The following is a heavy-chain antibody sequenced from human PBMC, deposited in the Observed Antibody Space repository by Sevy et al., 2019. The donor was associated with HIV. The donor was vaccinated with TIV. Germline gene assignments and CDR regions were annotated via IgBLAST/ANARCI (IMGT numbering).Heavy chain of an antibody. D-gene: IGHD3-10*01. CDR2: IYTSGST. V-gene: IGHV4-61*02. CDR1: GGSISSGSYY. Sequence: SETLSLTCTVSGGSISSGSYYWSWIRQPAGKGLEWIGRIYTSGSTNYNPSLKSRVTMSVDTSKNQFSLKLSSVTAADTAVYYCASILITTVRGVIIEAFDIWGQGTMVTVSS. CDR3: ASILITTVRGVIIEAFDI. J-gene: IGHJ3*02.